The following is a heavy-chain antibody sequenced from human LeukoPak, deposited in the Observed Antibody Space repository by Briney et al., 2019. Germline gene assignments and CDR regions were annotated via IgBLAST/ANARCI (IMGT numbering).Heavy chain of an antibody. J-gene: IGHJ5*02. Sequence: SQTLSLTCAISGXSVSSNSSAWNWIRQSPSRGLEWLGRTYYRSKWYNDYAVSVKSRITINPDTSKNQFSLHLNSVTPEDTAVYYCARESVGYSSGYYWFDPWGQGTLVTVSS. CDR1: GXSVSSNSSA. CDR2: TYYRSKWYN. V-gene: IGHV6-1*01. CDR3: ARESVGYSSGYYWFDP. D-gene: IGHD6-19*01.